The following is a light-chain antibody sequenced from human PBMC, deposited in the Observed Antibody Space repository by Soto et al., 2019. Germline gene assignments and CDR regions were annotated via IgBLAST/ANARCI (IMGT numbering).Light chain of an antibody. V-gene: IGKV3-20*01. CDR1: QSVSSSD. Sequence: EIVLTQSPGTLSLSPGDTATLSCRASQSVSSSDFAWYQQKAAQAPRLLIYGASSRATGIPDRFSGSGSGTDFTLTISRLEPEDFAVYYCQQYGSSPLYTFGRGTKLEI. CDR3: QQYGSSPLYT. CDR2: GAS. J-gene: IGKJ2*01.